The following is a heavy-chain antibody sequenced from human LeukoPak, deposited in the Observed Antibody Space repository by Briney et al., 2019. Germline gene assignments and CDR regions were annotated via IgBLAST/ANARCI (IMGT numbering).Heavy chain of an antibody. V-gene: IGHV3-30*18. CDR3: AKALSYVGPYYYYGMDV. D-gene: IGHD3-16*01. CDR1: GFTFSSYG. J-gene: IGHJ6*02. CDR2: ISYDGSNK. Sequence: PGRSLRLSCAASGFTFSSYGMHWVRQAPGKGLEWVAVISYDGSNKYYADSVKGRFTISRDNSKNTLYLQMNSPRAEDTAVYYCAKALSYVGPYYYYGMDVWGQGTTVTVSS.